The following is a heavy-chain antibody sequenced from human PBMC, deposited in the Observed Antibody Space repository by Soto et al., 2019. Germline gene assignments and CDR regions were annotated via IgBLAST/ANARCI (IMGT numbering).Heavy chain of an antibody. Sequence: SETLSLTCTVSGGSIGSGGHYWSWIRQHPGKGLEWIEYIYYSGSTYYNPSLKSRVTISVDTSKNQFSLKLSSVTAADTAVYYCARTSTYYDILTGSNTHRNPNWFDPWGQGTLVTVSS. V-gene: IGHV4-31*03. D-gene: IGHD3-9*01. J-gene: IGHJ5*02. CDR3: ARTSTYYDILTGSNTHRNPNWFDP. CDR1: GGSIGSGGHY. CDR2: IYYSGST.